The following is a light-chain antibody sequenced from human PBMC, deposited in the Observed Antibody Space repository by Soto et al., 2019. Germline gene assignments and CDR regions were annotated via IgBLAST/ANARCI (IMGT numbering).Light chain of an antibody. V-gene: IGKV4-1*01. CDR3: QQYYITPPT. CDR1: QSVVYSSNNKNY. Sequence: DIVMTQSPDSLAVSLGERATINCKSSQSVVYSSNNKNYLAWYQQKPGQPPKLLIYWASTRESGVPDRFSGSGSGTDFTLTISSLQAEDVAVYYCQQYYITPPTFGQGTKVEIK. CDR2: WAS. J-gene: IGKJ1*01.